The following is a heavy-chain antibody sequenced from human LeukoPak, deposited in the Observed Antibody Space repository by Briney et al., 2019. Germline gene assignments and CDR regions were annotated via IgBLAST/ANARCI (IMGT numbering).Heavy chain of an antibody. Sequence: GGSLRLSCAASGFTFSGFWMHWVRQAPGKGLVWVSCISFDGSDATYADSVKGRFTISRDNAKNTLHLQMDSLTVEDTAVYYCASGLYYDSSAYYYVENYWGQGTLVTVSS. CDR3: ASGLYYDSSAYYYVENY. V-gene: IGHV3-74*01. D-gene: IGHD3-22*01. CDR2: ISFDGSDA. CDR1: GFTFSGFW. J-gene: IGHJ4*02.